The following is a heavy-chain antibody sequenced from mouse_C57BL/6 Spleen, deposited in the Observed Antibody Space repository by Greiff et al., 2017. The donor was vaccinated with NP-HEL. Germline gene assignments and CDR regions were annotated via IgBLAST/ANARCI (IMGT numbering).Heavy chain of an antibody. CDR3: ARKEPDYYGSFDY. Sequence: VQLQQSGAELAKPGASVKLSCKASGYTFTSYWMHWVKQRPGQGLEWIGYINPSSGYTKYKQKFKDKATLTADKSSSTAYMQLRCLTYEDSAVYYCARKEPDYYGSFDYWGQGTTLTVSS. D-gene: IGHD1-1*01. J-gene: IGHJ2*01. CDR2: INPSSGYT. V-gene: IGHV1-7*01. CDR1: GYTFTSYW.